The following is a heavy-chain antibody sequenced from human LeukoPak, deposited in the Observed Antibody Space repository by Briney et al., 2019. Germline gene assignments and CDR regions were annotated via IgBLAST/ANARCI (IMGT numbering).Heavy chain of an antibody. J-gene: IGHJ3*02. D-gene: IGHD3-9*01. CDR2: IYSGGST. CDR1: GFTVSSNY. CDR3: AKEEDYDILAYDAFDI. Sequence: AGGSLRLSCAASGFTVSSNYMSWVRQAPGKGLEWVSVIYSGGSTYYADSVKGRFTISRDNSKNTLYLQMNSLRAEDTAVYYCAKEEDYDILAYDAFDIWGQGTMVTVSS. V-gene: IGHV3-53*01.